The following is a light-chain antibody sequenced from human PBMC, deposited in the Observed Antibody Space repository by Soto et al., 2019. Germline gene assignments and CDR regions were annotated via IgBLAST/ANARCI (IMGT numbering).Light chain of an antibody. V-gene: IGKV1-9*01. CDR1: QGISTY. Sequence: DIQLTQSPSFLSASVGERVTITCRASQGISTYLAWYQQMVGKAPKLLIYAASTLQSRVPSRFSGSGSGTDFTLTISSLQPEDSAIYYCQQLNSDPFTFGQGTKLEIK. CDR2: AAS. CDR3: QQLNSDPFT. J-gene: IGKJ2*01.